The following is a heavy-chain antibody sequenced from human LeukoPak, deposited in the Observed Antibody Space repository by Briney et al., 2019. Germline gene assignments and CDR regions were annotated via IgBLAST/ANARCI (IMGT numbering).Heavy chain of an antibody. CDR2: IIPIFGTA. D-gene: IGHD2-2*01. CDR1: GGTFSSYA. CDR3: ARGCSSTSCYAGYYYYGMDV. J-gene: IGHJ6*04. Sequence: GASVKVSCKASGGTFSSYAISWVRQAPGQGLEWMGGIIPIFGTANYAQKFQGRVTITADESTSTAYMELSSLRSEDTAVYYCARGCSSTSCYAGYYYYGMDVWGKGTTVTVSS. V-gene: IGHV1-69*01.